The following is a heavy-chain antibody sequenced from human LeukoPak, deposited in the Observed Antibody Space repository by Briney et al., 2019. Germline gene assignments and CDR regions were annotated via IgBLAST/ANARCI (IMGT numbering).Heavy chain of an antibody. V-gene: IGHV4-59*01. D-gene: IGHD1-26*01. CDR3: ARNGGKWELKGAFDI. J-gene: IGHJ3*02. Sequence: SETLSLTCTVSGGSISSYYWSWIRQPPGKGLEWIGYIYYSGSTNHNPSLKSRVTISVDTSKNQFSLKLSSVTAADTAVYYCARNGGKWELKGAFDIWGQGTMVTVSS. CDR1: GGSISSYY. CDR2: IYYSGST.